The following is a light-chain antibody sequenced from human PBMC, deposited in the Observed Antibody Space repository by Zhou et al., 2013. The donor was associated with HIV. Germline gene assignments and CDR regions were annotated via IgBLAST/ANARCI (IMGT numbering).Light chain of an antibody. J-gene: IGKJ4*01. Sequence: DIQMTQSPSSLSASVGDRVTITCRSSQDTSVYLAWYQQKPGKVPKLLIHLASTLLSGVPSRFSGSVSGTDFTLTISSLQPEDVATYYCQKYDRAPXTFGGGPRWRSN. V-gene: IGKV1-27*01. CDR3: QKYDRAPXT. CDR2: LAS. CDR1: QDTSVY.